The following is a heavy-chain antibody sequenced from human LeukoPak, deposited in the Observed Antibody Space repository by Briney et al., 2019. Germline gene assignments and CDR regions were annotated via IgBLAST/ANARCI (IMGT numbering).Heavy chain of an antibody. D-gene: IGHD3-9*01. CDR1: GGSMNSYY. CDR3: ARHVWLQPFDY. CDR2: IYYSGST. J-gene: IGHJ4*02. Sequence: PSETLSLTCSVSGGSMNSYYWSWIRQSPGKGLGWIGYIYYSGSTNYNPSLKSRVTISVDTSKNQFSLKLSSVTGAHTAVYYCARHVWLQPFDYWGQGNLVTVSS. V-gene: IGHV4-59*08.